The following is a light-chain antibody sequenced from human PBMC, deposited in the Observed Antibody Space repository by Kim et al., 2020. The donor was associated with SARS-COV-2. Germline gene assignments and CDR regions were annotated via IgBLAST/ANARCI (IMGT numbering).Light chain of an antibody. CDR3: HQRSNLPPET. V-gene: IGKV3-11*01. CDR2: SAS. CDR1: QYISDH. J-gene: IGKJ2*01. Sequence: LAPGEGAPLSCGASQYISDHLAWYQQKPGQAPTLLIYSASNRAAGIPARFSGVGSGTDFSLTISSLEPQDFAVYYCHQRSNLPPETFGQGTKREI.